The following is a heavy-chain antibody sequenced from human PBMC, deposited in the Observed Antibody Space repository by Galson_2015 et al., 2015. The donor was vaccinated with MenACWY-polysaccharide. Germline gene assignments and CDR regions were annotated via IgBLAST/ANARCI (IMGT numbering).Heavy chain of an antibody. D-gene: IGHD3-22*01. J-gene: IGHJ5*02. CDR3: ARGGKYYYDSSGYLNWFDP. V-gene: IGHV1-8*02. CDR1: GYTFSGYD. Sequence: SVKVSCKASGYTFSGYDINWVRQTTGQGLEWMGWMNPNSGNTGYAQKFQGRVTMTRNTSISIAYMELSSLRSEDTAVYYCARGGKYYYDSSGYLNWFDPWGQGTLVLVSS. CDR2: MNPNSGNT.